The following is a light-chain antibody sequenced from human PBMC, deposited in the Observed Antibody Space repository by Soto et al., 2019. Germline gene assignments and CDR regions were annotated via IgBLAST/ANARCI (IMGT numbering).Light chain of an antibody. Sequence: EIVLTQSPGTLSLSPGERATLSCRASQSVSSSYLAWYQQKPGQAPRLLIYDATNRATGIPARFSGSGSGTDFTLTISSLEPEDFAVYYCQQRYNWPPYTFGQGTKLEIK. CDR1: QSVSSSY. CDR2: DAT. CDR3: QQRYNWPPYT. J-gene: IGKJ2*01. V-gene: IGKV3-11*01.